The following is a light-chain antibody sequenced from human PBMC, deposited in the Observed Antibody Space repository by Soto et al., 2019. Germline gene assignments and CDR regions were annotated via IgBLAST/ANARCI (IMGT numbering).Light chain of an antibody. V-gene: IGKV1-39*01. J-gene: IGKJ1*01. CDR3: QQSDSTPRT. CDR2: AAS. Sequence: DIQMTQSPSSLSASVGDRVIITCRASQSISWYLNWFQQKPGKAPKLLIYAASNLQSGVPSRFSGSGSGTDFTLTISSLQPEDFATYYCQQSDSTPRTFGQGTRVEI. CDR1: QSISWY.